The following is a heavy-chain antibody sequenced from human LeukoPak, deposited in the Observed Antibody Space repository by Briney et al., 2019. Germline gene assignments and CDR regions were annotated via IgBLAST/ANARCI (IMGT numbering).Heavy chain of an antibody. D-gene: IGHD3-22*01. J-gene: IGHJ4*02. CDR3: ARDNYYDSSGYYQYYFDY. V-gene: IGHV1-69*13. CDR1: GGTFSSYA. Sequence: SVTVSCEASGGTFSSYAISWVRQAPGQGLEWMGGIIPIFGTANYAQKFQGRVTITADESTSTAYMELSSLRSEDTAVYYCARDNYYDSSGYYQYYFDYWGQGTLVTVSS. CDR2: IIPIFGTA.